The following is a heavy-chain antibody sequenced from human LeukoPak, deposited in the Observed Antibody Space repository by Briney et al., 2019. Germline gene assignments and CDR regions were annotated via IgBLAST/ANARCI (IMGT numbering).Heavy chain of an antibody. Sequence: GGSLRLSCAASGFTFSSYSMNWVRQAPGKGLEWVSYISSSSSYIYYADSVKGRFTISRDNAKNSLYLQMNSLRAEDTAVYYCARFYGAPGEFDYWGQGTLVAVSS. CDR2: ISSSSSYI. CDR1: GFTFSSYS. V-gene: IGHV3-21*05. CDR3: ARFYGAPGEFDY. D-gene: IGHD3-10*01. J-gene: IGHJ4*02.